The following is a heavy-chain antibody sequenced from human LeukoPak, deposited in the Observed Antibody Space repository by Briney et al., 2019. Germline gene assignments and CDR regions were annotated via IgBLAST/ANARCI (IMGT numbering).Heavy chain of an antibody. CDR1: GGSSSIKE. Sequence: SETLSLTCVVYGGSSSIKEWSWIRQSPGKGLEWIGQINQGGTATYSASLKSRVTISGDMSKTQFSLKLSSVTAADTAVYYCASLSPELSFLDYWGQGTLVTVSS. CDR3: ASLSPELSFLDY. CDR2: INQGGTA. V-gene: IGHV4-34*01. D-gene: IGHD3-16*02. J-gene: IGHJ4*02.